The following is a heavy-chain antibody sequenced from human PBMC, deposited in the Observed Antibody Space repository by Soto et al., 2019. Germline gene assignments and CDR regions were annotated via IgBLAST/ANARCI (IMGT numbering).Heavy chain of an antibody. CDR2: IAYDGSNK. J-gene: IGHJ4*02. CDR1: GFTFSTSA. CDR3: AKGEGSYFDY. V-gene: IGHV3-30*18. D-gene: IGHD3-10*01. Sequence: QVQLVESGGGVVQPGRSLRLSCAASGFTFSTSAMHWVRQAPGKGLEWVAVIAYDGSNKYYLDSVKGRFSVSRDNVKNTMYLQTSSLTVDDTAVYYCAKGEGSYFDYWGQGTLVTVSS.